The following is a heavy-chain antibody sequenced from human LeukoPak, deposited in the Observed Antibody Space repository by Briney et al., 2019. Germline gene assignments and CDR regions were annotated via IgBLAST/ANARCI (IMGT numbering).Heavy chain of an antibody. CDR1: GYTFTGYY. D-gene: IGHD6-13*01. V-gene: IGHV7-4-1*02. J-gene: IGHJ5*02. CDR2: INTNAGNP. Sequence: GASVKVSCKASGYTFTGYYMHWVRQAPGQGLEWMGWINTNAGNPTYAQGFTGRFVFSLDTSVSTAYLQISSLKAEDTAVYYCARLGGWAAAPGRNWFDPWGQGTLVTVSS. CDR3: ARLGGWAAAPGRNWFDP.